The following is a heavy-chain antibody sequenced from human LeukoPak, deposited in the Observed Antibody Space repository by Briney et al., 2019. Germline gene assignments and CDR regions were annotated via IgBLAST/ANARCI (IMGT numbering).Heavy chain of an antibody. CDR3: TSDQGSSWYGRFDY. V-gene: IGHV4-39*07. CDR2: IYYSGST. D-gene: IGHD6-13*01. CDR1: GGSISSSSYY. J-gene: IGHJ4*02. Sequence: PSETLSLTCTVSGGSISSSSYYWGWIRQPPGKGLEWIGSIYYSGSTNYNPSLKSRVTISVDTSKNQFSLKLNSVTAADTAVYYCTSDQGSSWYGRFDYWGQGTQVTVSS.